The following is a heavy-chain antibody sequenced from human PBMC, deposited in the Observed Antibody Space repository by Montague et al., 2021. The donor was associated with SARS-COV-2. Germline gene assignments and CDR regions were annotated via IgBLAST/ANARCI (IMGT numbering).Heavy chain of an antibody. CDR3: ARVRYYGSGTSLGMDV. Sequence: SETLSLTCAVYGGSFSGYYWSWIRQPPGKGLEWIGEINHSGSTNYNPSLKSRVTISVDTSKNQFSLKLSSVTAEDMAVYYCARVRYYGSGTSLGMDVWGQGTTVTVSS. J-gene: IGHJ6*02. CDR2: INHSGST. V-gene: IGHV4-34*01. CDR1: GGSFSGYY. D-gene: IGHD3-10*01.